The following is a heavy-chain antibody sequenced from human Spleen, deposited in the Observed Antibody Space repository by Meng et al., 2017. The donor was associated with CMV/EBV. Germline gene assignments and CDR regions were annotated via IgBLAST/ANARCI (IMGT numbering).Heavy chain of an antibody. J-gene: IGHJ4*02. CDR3: ARDSPSLYSSSPGIDF. V-gene: IGHV1-18*04. Sequence: ASVKVSYKTSGYTFTSYGISWVRQAPGQGLEWMGWISVYTDNTSSAQKFQGRLTMTTDTSTSTAYMELRSLRSDDTAVYYCARDSPSLYSSSPGIDFWGQGTLVTVSS. CDR1: GYTFTSYG. CDR2: ISVYTDNT. D-gene: IGHD6-6*01.